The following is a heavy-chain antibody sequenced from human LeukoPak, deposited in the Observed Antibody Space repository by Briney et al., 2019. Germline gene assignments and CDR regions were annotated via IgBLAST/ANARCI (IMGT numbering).Heavy chain of an antibody. Sequence: GGSLRLSCAASGVTFSSYAMSWVRQAPGKGLEWVSAISGSGGSTYYADSVKGRFTISRDNSKNTLYLQMNSLRAEDTAVYYCAKDRGVHYYGSERGLYNWFDPWGQGTLVTVSS. CDR1: GVTFSSYA. V-gene: IGHV3-23*01. D-gene: IGHD3-10*01. CDR3: AKDRGVHYYGSERGLYNWFDP. J-gene: IGHJ5*02. CDR2: ISGSGGST.